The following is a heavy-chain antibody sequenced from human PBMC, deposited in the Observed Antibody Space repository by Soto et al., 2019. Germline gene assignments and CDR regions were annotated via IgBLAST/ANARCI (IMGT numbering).Heavy chain of an antibody. J-gene: IGHJ6*02. CDR1: GYTFTGYY. V-gene: IGHV1-2*02. CDR2: INPNSGGT. D-gene: IGHD3-9*01. Sequence: ASVKVSCKASGYTFTGYYMHWVRQAPGQGPEWMGWINPNSGGTNYAQKFQGRVTMTRDTSISTVYMELSRLRSDDTAVYYCARDQKRLSDILTGYMGRSYYYYGMDVWGQGTTVTVSS. CDR3: ARDQKRLSDILTGYMGRSYYYYGMDV.